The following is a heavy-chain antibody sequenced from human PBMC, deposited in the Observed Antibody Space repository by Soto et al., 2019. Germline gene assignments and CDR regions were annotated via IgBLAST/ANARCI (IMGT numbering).Heavy chain of an antibody. Sequence: QVQLQESGPGLVKPSETLSLTCTVSGGSIRRYYWSWIRQPAGKGLEWIGYIYYSRITTSTPSLKSRVTISVDTSKPQFSLKLSSATAADTAVYYCARHTAARFHFDYWGPGILVTVSS. CDR3: ARHTAARFHFDY. CDR1: GGSIRRYY. D-gene: IGHD6-6*01. CDR2: IYYSRIT. V-gene: IGHV4-59*08. J-gene: IGHJ4*02.